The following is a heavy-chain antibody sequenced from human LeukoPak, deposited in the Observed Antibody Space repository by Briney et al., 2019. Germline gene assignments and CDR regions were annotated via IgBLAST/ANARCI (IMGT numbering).Heavy chain of an antibody. J-gene: IGHJ6*02. CDR1: GFTFTSYA. V-gene: IGHV3-30-3*01. CDR3: AKTHYYDSSGYYRDYYYGMDV. CDR2: ISYDGSNE. D-gene: IGHD3-22*01. Sequence: GGSLRLSCAASGFTFTSYAMHWVRQAPGKGLEWVAVISYDGSNEYYGDSVKGRFTISRDNSKNTLYLQMNSLRAEDTAVYYCAKTHYYDSSGYYRDYYYGMDVWGQGTTVTVSS.